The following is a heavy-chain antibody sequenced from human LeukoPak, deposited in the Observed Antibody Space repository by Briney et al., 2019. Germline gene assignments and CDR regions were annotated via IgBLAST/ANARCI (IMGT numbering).Heavy chain of an antibody. CDR1: GGSISSYY. Sequence: SETLSLTCTASGGSISSYYWSWIRQPPGKGLEWIGYIYYSGSTNYNPSLKSRVTISVDTSKNQFSLKLSSVTAADTAVYYCARDLGFCGGDCYSHNWFDPWGQGTLVTVSS. CDR3: ARDLGFCGGDCYSHNWFDP. CDR2: IYYSGST. D-gene: IGHD2-21*02. V-gene: IGHV4-59*01. J-gene: IGHJ5*02.